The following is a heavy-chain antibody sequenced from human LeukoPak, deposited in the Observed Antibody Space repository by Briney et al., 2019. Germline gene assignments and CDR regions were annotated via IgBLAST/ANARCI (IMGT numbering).Heavy chain of an antibody. CDR2: INHSGST. CDR1: GDSISSGDYY. J-gene: IGHJ4*02. Sequence: SETLSLTCTVSGDSISSGDYYWSWIRQPPGKGLEWIGEINHSGSTNYNPSLKSRVTISVDTSKNQFSLKLSSVTAAGTAMYYCARESTTVAGTFDYWGQGTLVTVSS. D-gene: IGHD6-19*01. CDR3: ARESTTVAGTFDY. V-gene: IGHV4-39*07.